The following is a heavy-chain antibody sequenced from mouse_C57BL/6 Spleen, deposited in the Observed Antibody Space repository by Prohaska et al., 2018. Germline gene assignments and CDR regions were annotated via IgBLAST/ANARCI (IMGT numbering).Heavy chain of an antibody. Sequence: QIQLVQSVHELKKPGETVKISCKDSGYTFTTYEMSWTQQAPGQGLKWMGLINTYSGVPTYADDFKGRFAFSLETSASTAYLQINNLKNEDTATYFCARLAQLGYFDYWGQGTTLTVSS. V-gene: IGHV9-3*01. CDR1: GYTFTTYE. CDR3: ARLAQLGYFDY. D-gene: IGHD4-1*02. J-gene: IGHJ2*01. CDR2: INTYSGVP.